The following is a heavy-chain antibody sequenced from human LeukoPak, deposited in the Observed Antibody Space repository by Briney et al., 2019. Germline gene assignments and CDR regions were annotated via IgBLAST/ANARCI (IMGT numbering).Heavy chain of an antibody. D-gene: IGHD6-13*01. V-gene: IGHV4-59*08. CDR3: ASSIAAAGTGVYFDY. CDR1: GGSISSYY. J-gene: IGHJ4*02. CDR2: IYYSGST. Sequence: KASETLSLTCTVSGGSISSYYWSWIRQPPGKGLEWIGYIYYSGSTNYNPSLKSRVTISVDTSKNQFSLKLSSVTAADTAVYYCASSIAAAGTGVYFDYWGQGTLVTVSS.